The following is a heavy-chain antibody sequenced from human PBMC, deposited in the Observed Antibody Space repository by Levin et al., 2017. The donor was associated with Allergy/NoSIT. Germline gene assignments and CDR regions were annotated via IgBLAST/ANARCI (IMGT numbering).Heavy chain of an antibody. CDR1: GYTFTSYG. CDR3: ARDSYYYDSSGYYHFDY. CDR2: ISAYNGNT. Sequence: VASVKVSCKASGYTFTSYGISWVRQAPGQGLEWMGWISAYNGNTNYAQKLQGRVTMTTDTSTSTAYMELRSLRSDDTAVYYCARDSYYYDSSGYYHFDYWGQGTLVTVSS. J-gene: IGHJ4*02. D-gene: IGHD3-22*01. V-gene: IGHV1-18*01.